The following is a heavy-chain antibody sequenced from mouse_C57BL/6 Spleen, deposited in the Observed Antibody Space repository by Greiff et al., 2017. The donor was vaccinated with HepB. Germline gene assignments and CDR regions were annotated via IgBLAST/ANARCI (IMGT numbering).Heavy chain of an antibody. J-gene: IGHJ2*01. D-gene: IGHD2-3*01. CDR3: ARDGYYPYYFDY. Sequence: DVKLVESGGGLVKPGGSLKLSCAASGFTFSSYTISWVRQTPEKRLEWVATISGGGGNTYYPDSVKGRFTISRDNAKNTLYLQMSSLRSEDTALYDCARDGYYPYYFDYWGQGTTLTVSS. CDR1: GFTFSSYT. V-gene: IGHV5-9*01. CDR2: ISGGGGNT.